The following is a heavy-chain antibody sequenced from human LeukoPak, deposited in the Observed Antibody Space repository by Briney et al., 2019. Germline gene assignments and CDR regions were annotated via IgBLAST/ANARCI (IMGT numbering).Heavy chain of an antibody. CDR1: GFTFSSYE. CDR3: ARGSLHSAYGFDY. V-gene: IGHV3-48*03. CDR2: SSSSGSTI. Sequence: PGGSLRLSCAASGFTFSSYEMNWVRQAPRKGLEWVSHSSSSGSTIYYAGSVKGRFTIARDNAKNSVYLQMNSLRAEDTAVYYCARGSLHSAYGFDYWGQGTLVTVSS. D-gene: IGHD5-12*01. J-gene: IGHJ4*02.